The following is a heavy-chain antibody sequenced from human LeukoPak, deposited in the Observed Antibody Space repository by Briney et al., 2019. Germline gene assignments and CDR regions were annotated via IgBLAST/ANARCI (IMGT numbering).Heavy chain of an antibody. CDR3: AKDPRVGSRVATPCH. CDR1: GFTFTSYD. V-gene: IGHV3-23*01. Sequence: PGGSLRLSCAASGFTFTSYDMSWVRQAPGKGLEWVSAISGSGGSTYYADSVKGRFTISRDNSKSTLFLQMNSLRPEEPAIYSGAKDPRVGSRVATPCHWGQGTLVTVSS. J-gene: IGHJ4*02. CDR2: ISGSGGST. D-gene: IGHD5-24*01.